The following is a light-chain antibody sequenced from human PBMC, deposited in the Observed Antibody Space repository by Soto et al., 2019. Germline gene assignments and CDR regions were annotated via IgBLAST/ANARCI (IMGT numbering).Light chain of an antibody. Sequence: DIQMTQSPSSLSASVGDRVTITCRASQSISSYLNWYQQKPGKAPKRLIYAASSLQSGVPSRFSSSGSGTDFTLTISSLQTDDFATYYGQESYSTPITFGQGTRLEIK. J-gene: IGKJ5*01. CDR2: AAS. CDR3: QESYSTPIT. V-gene: IGKV1-39*01. CDR1: QSISSY.